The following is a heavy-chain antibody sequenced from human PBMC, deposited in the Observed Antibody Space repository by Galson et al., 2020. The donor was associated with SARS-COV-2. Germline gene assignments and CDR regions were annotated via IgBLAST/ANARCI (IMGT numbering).Heavy chain of an antibody. D-gene: IGHD3-9*01. J-gene: IGHJ1*01. CDR2: ISGSGGRT. CDR1: GFTFSNYA. V-gene: IGHV3-23*01. CDR3: AKDSDYDILTGYYSEYFQH. Sequence: GGSLRLSCAASGFTFSNYAMTWVRQAPGKGLECVSGISGSGGRTYYADSVKGRFTISRDNSKNTLYLQMNSLRADDTAVYYCAKDSDYDILTGYYSEYFQHWGQGTLVTVSS.